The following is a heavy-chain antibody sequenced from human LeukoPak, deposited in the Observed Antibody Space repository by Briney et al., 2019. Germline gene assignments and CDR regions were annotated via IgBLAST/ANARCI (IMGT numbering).Heavy chain of an antibody. J-gene: IGHJ6*02. CDR1: GGSISSSSYY. V-gene: IGHV4-39*01. CDR2: IFYSGST. Sequence: SETLSLTCTVSGGSISSSSYYWGWIRQPPGKGLEWIGMIFYSGSTYYNPSLKSRVTISVDTSKNQFSLKVTSVTAADTAVYYCARLGYYYGMDDWGQGTTVSVSS. CDR3: ARLGYYYGMDD.